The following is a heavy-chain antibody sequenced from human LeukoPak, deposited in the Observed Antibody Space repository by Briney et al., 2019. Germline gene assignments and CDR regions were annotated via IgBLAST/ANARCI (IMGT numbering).Heavy chain of an antibody. CDR3: AKDHSGSYYPNWFDP. J-gene: IGHJ5*02. Sequence: PGGSLRLSCAASGFTFSNYGMHWVRQAPGKGLEWVAVIWYDGSNKYYADSVKGRFTISRDNSKNTLYLQMNSLRAEDTAVYYCAKDHSGSYYPNWFDPWGQGTRVTVSS. CDR2: IWYDGSNK. CDR1: GFTFSNYG. V-gene: IGHV3-30*02. D-gene: IGHD3-10*01.